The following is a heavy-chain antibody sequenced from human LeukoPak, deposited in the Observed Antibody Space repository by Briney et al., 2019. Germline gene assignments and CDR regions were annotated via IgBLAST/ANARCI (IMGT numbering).Heavy chain of an antibody. CDR3: ARLSSIAARRSWWGYYYYMDV. Sequence: SETLSLTCAVYGGSFSGYYWSWIRQPPGKGLEWIGEINHSGSTNYNPSLKSRVTISVDTSKNQFSLKLSSVTAADTAVYYCARLSSIAARRSWWGYYYYMDVWGKGTTVTVSS. J-gene: IGHJ6*03. CDR2: INHSGST. CDR1: GGSFSGYY. V-gene: IGHV4-34*01. D-gene: IGHD6-6*01.